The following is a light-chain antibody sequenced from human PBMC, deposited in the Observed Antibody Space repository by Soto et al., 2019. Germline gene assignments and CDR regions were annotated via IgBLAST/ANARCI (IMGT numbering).Light chain of an antibody. CDR1: QSISNY. V-gene: IGKV1-39*01. Sequence: PLSQPPSSLSSSVGYRVTITCRASQSISNYLKWYQQKPGKAPKLLIYAASSLQGGVPSRFSGSGSGTDFTLTITRLQPEDFATYYCQQSYGSPRTFGQGTKVDIK. J-gene: IGKJ1*01. CDR2: AAS. CDR3: QQSYGSPRT.